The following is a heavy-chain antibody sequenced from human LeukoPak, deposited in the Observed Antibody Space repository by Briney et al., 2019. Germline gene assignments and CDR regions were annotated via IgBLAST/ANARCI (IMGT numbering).Heavy chain of an antibody. CDR1: GGSISSGDYY. V-gene: IGHV4-30-4*01. CDR2: IYYSGST. J-gene: IGHJ4*02. Sequence: SETLSLTCTVSGGSISSGDYYWSWIRQPPGKGLEWIGYIYYSGSTYYNPSLKSRVTISVDTSKNQFSLKLSSVTAADTAVYYCARAPPRPMVRGVPAPYYFDYWGQGTLVTVSS. CDR3: ARAPPRPMVRGVPAPYYFDY. D-gene: IGHD3-10*01.